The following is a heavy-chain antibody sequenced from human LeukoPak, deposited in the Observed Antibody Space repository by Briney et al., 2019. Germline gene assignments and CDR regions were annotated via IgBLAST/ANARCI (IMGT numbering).Heavy chain of an antibody. J-gene: IGHJ4*01. V-gene: IGHV4-59*01. CDR2: IYYSGST. D-gene: IGHD3-9*01. CDR1: GGSISSYY. Sequence: PSETLSHTCTVSGGSISSYYWSWIRQPPGKGLEWIGYIYYSGSTNYNPSLKSRVTISVDTSKNQFSLKLSSVTAADTAVYYCARGQALYYDILTGYPLFDYWGQGTLVTVSS. CDR3: ARGQALYYDILTGYPLFDY.